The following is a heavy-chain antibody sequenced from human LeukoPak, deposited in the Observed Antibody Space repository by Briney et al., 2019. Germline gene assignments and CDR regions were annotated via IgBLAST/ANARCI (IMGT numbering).Heavy chain of an antibody. J-gene: IGHJ2*01. CDR1: GGSISSGGYY. CDR3: ARAILTPSGYVWYFDL. CDR2: IYYSGST. D-gene: IGHD3-3*01. V-gene: IGHV4-31*03. Sequence: SETLSLTCTVSGGSISSGGYYWSWIRQHPGKGLEWIGYIYYSGSTYYNPSLKSRVTISVDTSKNQFSLKLSSVTAADTAVYYCARAILTPSGYVWYFDLWGRGTLVTVSS.